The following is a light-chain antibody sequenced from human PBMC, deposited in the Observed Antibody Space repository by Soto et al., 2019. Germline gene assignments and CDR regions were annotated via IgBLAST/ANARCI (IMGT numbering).Light chain of an antibody. V-gene: IGKV3-20*01. CDR1: QSVSSTY. CDR2: GAS. Sequence: EIVLTQSPGTLSLSPGERATLSCRASQSVSSTYLAWYRQKPGQAPRLLIYGASNRATGIPDRFSGSGSGTYFTLIISRLEPEDFAVYYCQQYAGSPWTFGQGTKVEIK. CDR3: QQYAGSPWT. J-gene: IGKJ1*01.